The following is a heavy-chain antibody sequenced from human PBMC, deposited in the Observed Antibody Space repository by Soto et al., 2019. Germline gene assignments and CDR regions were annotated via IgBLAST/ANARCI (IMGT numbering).Heavy chain of an antibody. J-gene: IGHJ6*02. CDR3: ARYFSDSSSWYGHYYYYYGMDV. CDR2: ISYDGSNK. CDR1: GFTFSSYA. V-gene: IGHV3-30-3*01. Sequence: QVQLVESGGGVVQPGRSLRLSCAASGFTFSSYAMHWVRQAPGKGLEWVAVISYDGSNKYYADSVKGRFTISRDNSKNTLYLQMNSLRAEDTAVYYCARYFSDSSSWYGHYYYYYGMDVWGQGTTVTVSS. D-gene: IGHD6-13*01.